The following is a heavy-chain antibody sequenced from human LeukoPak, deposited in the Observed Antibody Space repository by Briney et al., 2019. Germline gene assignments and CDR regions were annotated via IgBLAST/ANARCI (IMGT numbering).Heavy chain of an antibody. CDR3: ARHSNYDAFDI. Sequence: GGSLRLSCAASGFTFSSYSMNWVRQAPGKGLEWVSYISSSSTIYYADSVKGRFTISRDNAKNSLYLQMNSPRAEDTAVYYCARHSNYDAFDIWGQGTMVTVSS. CDR1: GFTFSSYS. CDR2: ISSSSTI. V-gene: IGHV3-48*01. J-gene: IGHJ3*02. D-gene: IGHD4-11*01.